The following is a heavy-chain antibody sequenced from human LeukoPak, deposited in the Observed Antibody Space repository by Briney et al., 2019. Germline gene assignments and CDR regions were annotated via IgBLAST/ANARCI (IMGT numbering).Heavy chain of an antibody. CDR2: TSYKSRWYN. J-gene: IGHJ5*02. CDR1: GDSVSNDSAA. D-gene: IGHD6-19*01. Sequence: SQTLSLTCAISGDSVSNDSAAWNWIRQSPSRGLEWLGRTSYKSRWYNEYAASVRGRITINPDTSKNQFSLQLNSVTPEDTAVYYCARDRKSAVWFDPRGQGTLVTVSS. CDR3: ARDRKSAVWFDP. V-gene: IGHV6-1*01.